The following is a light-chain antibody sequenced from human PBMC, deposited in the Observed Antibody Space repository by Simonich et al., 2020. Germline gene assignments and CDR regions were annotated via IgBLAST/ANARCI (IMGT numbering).Light chain of an antibody. CDR1: SSDVGCYNY. Sequence: QSAMTQPRSVSGSPGQSVTISFTGTSSDVGCYNYVYWYQQHPGKAPKLMIYDVSNRPSGVSNRFSGSKSGNTASLTISGLQAEDEADYYCSSYTSSSTVVFGGGTKLTVL. CDR2: DVS. CDR3: SSYTSSSTVV. V-gene: IGLV2-14*03. J-gene: IGLJ2*01.